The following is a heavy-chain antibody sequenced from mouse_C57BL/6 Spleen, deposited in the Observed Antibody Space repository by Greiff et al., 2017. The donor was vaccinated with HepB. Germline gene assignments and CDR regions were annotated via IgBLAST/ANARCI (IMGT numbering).Heavy chain of an antibody. Sequence: EVKVVESGGGLVQSGRSLRLSCATSGFTFSDFYMEWVRQAPGKGLEWIAASRNKANDYTTEYSASVKGRFIVSRDTSQSILYLQMNALRAEDTAIDYCAREAYGYDDGWYFDVWGTGTTVTVSS. CDR3: AREAYGYDDGWYFDV. J-gene: IGHJ1*03. CDR1: GFTFSDFY. CDR2: SRNKANDYTT. D-gene: IGHD2-2*01. V-gene: IGHV7-1*01.